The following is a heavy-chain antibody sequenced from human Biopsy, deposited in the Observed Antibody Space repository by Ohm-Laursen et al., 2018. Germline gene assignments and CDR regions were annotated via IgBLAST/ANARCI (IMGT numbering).Heavy chain of an antibody. CDR2: IYYSGIA. Sequence: GTLSLTCTVSGGPLNSYYWSWIRQPPGKGLEWIGYIYYSGIAANYNPSLKGRVTISVDTSKHQFSLRLTSATAADTAVSYCARGGFGLDGYNSPWGRGTLVIVSS. D-gene: IGHD5-24*01. J-gene: IGHJ5*02. CDR1: GGPLNSYY. V-gene: IGHV4-59*01. CDR3: ARGGFGLDGYNSP.